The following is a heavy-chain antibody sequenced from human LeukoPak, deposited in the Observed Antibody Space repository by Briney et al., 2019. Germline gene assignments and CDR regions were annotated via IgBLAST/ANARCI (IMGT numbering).Heavy chain of an antibody. CDR3: ARGSGEDYYYYMDV. V-gene: IGHV1-8*01. CDR1: GYTFTSYD. Sequence: GASVKVPCKASGYTFTSYDINWVRQATGQGLEWMGWMNPNSGNTGYAQKFQGRVTMTRNTSISTAYMELSSLRSEDTAVYYCARGSGEDYYYYMDVWGKGTTVTVSS. D-gene: IGHD3-10*01. CDR2: MNPNSGNT. J-gene: IGHJ6*03.